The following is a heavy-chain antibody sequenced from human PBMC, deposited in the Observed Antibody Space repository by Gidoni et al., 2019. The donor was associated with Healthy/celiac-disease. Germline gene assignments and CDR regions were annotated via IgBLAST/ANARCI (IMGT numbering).Heavy chain of an antibody. Sequence: EVQLVESGGGLVQPGRSLRLSCTAAGFTFGVYAMSWFRQAPGKGLEWVGFIRSKAYGGTTEYAASVKGRFTISRDDSKSIAYLQMNSLKTEDTAVYYCTRDFGPYGDYELEDYYYYYGMDVWGQGTTVTVSS. CDR1: GFTFGVYA. V-gene: IGHV3-49*03. D-gene: IGHD4-17*01. CDR2: IRSKAYGGTT. J-gene: IGHJ6*02. CDR3: TRDFGPYGDYELEDYYYYYGMDV.